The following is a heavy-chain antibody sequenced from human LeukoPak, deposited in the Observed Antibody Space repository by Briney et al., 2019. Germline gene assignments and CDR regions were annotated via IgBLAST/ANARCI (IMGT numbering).Heavy chain of an antibody. D-gene: IGHD2-2*01. CDR2: IKQDGSEK. V-gene: IGHV3-7*01. CDR1: GFTFSSYW. J-gene: IGHJ4*02. Sequence: GRSLRLSCAASGFTFSSYWMSWVRQAPGKGLEWVANIKQDGSEKYYVDSVKGRFTISRDNAKNSLYLQMNSLRAEDTAVYYCASGGRCSSTSCPSGGYYFDYWGQGTLVTVSS. CDR3: ASGGRCSSTSCPSGGYYFDY.